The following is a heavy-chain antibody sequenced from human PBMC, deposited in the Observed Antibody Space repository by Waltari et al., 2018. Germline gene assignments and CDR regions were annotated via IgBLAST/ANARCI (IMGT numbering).Heavy chain of an antibody. D-gene: IGHD2-15*01. Sequence: QVQLQQWGAGLLKPSETLSLTCAVYGGSFSGYYWSWIRQPPGKGLEWIGEINHSGSTNYSPSLNSRVTISVDTSKNQFSLKLSSVTAADTAVYYCARKGYRGYCSGGSCYFDYWGQGTLVTVSS. CDR1: GGSFSGYY. CDR3: ARKGYRGYCSGGSCYFDY. J-gene: IGHJ4*02. V-gene: IGHV4-34*01. CDR2: INHSGST.